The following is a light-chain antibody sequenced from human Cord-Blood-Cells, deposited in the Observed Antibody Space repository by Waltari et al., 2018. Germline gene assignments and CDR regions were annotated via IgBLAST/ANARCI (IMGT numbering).Light chain of an antibody. CDR3: CSYAGSSTWV. Sequence: QSALTQPASVSGSPGQSITISCTGTSSDVGSYNLVSWYQQHPGKAPKLMIYEGSKRPSGVSKRFSGPKSGNAASLTISGLPADDEADYCCCSYAGSSTWVFGGGTKLTVL. CDR2: EGS. V-gene: IGLV2-23*01. CDR1: SSDVGSYNL. J-gene: IGLJ3*02.